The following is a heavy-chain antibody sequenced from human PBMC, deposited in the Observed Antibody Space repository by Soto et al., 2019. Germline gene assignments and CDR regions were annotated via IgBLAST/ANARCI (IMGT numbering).Heavy chain of an antibody. J-gene: IGHJ4*02. CDR3: ARTFDTITYYFDY. V-gene: IGHV3-30-3*01. Sequence: GGSLRLSCTASEFSFSSYAMHWIRQSPGKGPEWVAVISFNGNSLHYADSVKDRFTISRDNSKSTLYLQMNNMRTEDTAVYYCARTFDTITYYFDYWGQGTLVTVSS. CDR1: EFSFSSYA. CDR2: ISFNGNSL. D-gene: IGHD3-9*01.